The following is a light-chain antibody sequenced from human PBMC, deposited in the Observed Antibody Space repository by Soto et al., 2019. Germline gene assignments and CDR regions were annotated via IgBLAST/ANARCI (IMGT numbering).Light chain of an antibody. J-gene: IGKJ1*01. CDR3: QQANSFPWT. Sequence: DIQMTQSPSSVSASVGDRVTITCRASQGISRWLAWYQQKPGKAPKLLIYTATSLQSGVPSRFSGNGSGTDFTLTISSLQPEDFATYYCQQANSFPWTFGQGTKVEIK. CDR2: TAT. CDR1: QGISRW. V-gene: IGKV1-12*01.